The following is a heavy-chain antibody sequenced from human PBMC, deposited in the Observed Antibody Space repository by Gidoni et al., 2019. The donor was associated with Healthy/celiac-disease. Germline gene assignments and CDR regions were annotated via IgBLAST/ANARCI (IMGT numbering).Heavy chain of an antibody. Sequence: EVQLVESGGGLVQPGGSLRLSCAASGFPFSSSGMSGVRQAPGNGLEWVANIKQDGSDKYYVDSVKGRFTISRDNAKNSLYLQMNSMRAEDTAVYYCARDLSHDYIWGSEDAFDIWGQGTMVTVSS. CDR3: ARDLSHDYIWGSEDAFDI. V-gene: IGHV3-7*04. J-gene: IGHJ3*02. D-gene: IGHD3-16*01. CDR2: IKQDGSDK. CDR1: GFPFSSSG.